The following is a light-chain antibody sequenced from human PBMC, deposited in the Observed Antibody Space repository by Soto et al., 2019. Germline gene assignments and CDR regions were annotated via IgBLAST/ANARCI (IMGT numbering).Light chain of an antibody. J-gene: IGKJ3*01. CDR1: QSVASNQ. CDR3: HHYGRSPIFT. V-gene: IGKV3-20*01. CDR2: AAS. Sequence: EVVLTQSPGTLSLSAGERATLSCRASQSVASNQLAWYQQKPGQAPRLLIYAASTRAAGVPDRFSGSGSGTVFTLTISRLEPEDFGVFFCHHYGRSPIFTFGPGTTVDMK.